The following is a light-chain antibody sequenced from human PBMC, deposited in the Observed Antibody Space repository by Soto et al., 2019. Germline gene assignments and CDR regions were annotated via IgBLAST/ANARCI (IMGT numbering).Light chain of an antibody. CDR1: ISNIGGNS. CDR3: GSWDSSLSAYV. V-gene: IGLV1-51*01. CDR2: DDN. J-gene: IGLJ1*01. Sequence: QSVLTQPASLSAAPGQKVTISCSGSISNIGGNSVSWYQQLPGTAPKLLIYDDNKRPSGIPDRFSGSKSGTSATLGITGFQTGDEADYYCGSWDSSLSAYVLGTGTKVTVL.